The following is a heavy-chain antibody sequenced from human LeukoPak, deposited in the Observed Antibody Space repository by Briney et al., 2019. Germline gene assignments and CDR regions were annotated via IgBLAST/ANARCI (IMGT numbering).Heavy chain of an antibody. CDR3: ARQLMGLTMIVVVNPIDY. CDR1: GFTFSSYS. V-gene: IGHV3-21*01. D-gene: IGHD3-22*01. Sequence: GGSLRLSCAASGFTFSSYSMNWVRQAPGKGLEWVSSISSTSSYIYYADSVKGRFTISRDNAKNSLFLQMNSLRAEDTAVYYCARQLMGLTMIVVVNPIDYWGQGALVTVSS. CDR2: ISSTSSYI. J-gene: IGHJ4*02.